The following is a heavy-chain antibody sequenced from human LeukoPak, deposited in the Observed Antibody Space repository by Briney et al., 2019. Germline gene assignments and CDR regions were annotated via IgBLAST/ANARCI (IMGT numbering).Heavy chain of an antibody. CDR1: GFTFSSYS. CDR3: ARGGFGEFPFDY. J-gene: IGHJ4*02. D-gene: IGHD3-10*01. CDR2: ITSDSDTI. V-gene: IGHV3-48*01. Sequence: GGSLRLSCAASGFTFSSYSMNWVRQAPGKGLEWISYITSDSDTIYIADSVRGRCTISRDNARRSLYLQIDSLRVEDSALYYCARGGFGEFPFDYWGQGTLVTVSP.